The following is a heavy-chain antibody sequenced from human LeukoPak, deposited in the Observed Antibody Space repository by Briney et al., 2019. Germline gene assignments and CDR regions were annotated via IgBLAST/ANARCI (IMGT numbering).Heavy chain of an antibody. Sequence: PSETLSLTCAVYVGSFSGYYWTWIRQSPGKGLEWIGEINDSGRINYNPSLKSRVTISVDTSKNQFSLKLSSVTAADTAVYYCARVNWNDHMRHNWFDPWGQGALVTVSS. J-gene: IGHJ5*02. D-gene: IGHD1-1*01. CDR2: INDSGRI. CDR3: ARVNWNDHMRHNWFDP. V-gene: IGHV4-34*01. CDR1: VGSFSGYY.